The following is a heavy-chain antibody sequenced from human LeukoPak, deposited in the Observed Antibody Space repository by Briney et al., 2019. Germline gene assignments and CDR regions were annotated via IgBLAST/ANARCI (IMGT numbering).Heavy chain of an antibody. CDR2: INPNSGGT. J-gene: IGHJ5*02. Sequence: ASVKVSCKASGYTFTSYYMHWVRQAPGQGLEWMGWINPNSGGTNYAQKFQGRVTMTRDTSISTAYMELSRLRSDDTAVYYCARDGGLYSGSYNWFDPWGQGTLVTVSS. D-gene: IGHD1-26*01. CDR3: ARDGGLYSGSYNWFDP. V-gene: IGHV1-2*02. CDR1: GYTFTSYY.